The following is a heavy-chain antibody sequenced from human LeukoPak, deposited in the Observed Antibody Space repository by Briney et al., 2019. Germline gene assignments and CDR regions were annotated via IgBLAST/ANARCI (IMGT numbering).Heavy chain of an antibody. V-gene: IGHV4-39*01. Sequence: SETLSLTCTVSGGSISSSSYYWGRIRQPPGKGLEWIASIYYSGSTYYNPSLKSRVTISVDTSKNQFSLKLSSVTAADTAVYYCARQGGNGSGSYYKRGWFDPWGQGTLVTVSS. CDR1: GGSISSSSYY. CDR3: ARQGGNGSGSYYKRGWFDP. CDR2: IYYSGST. D-gene: IGHD3-10*01. J-gene: IGHJ5*02.